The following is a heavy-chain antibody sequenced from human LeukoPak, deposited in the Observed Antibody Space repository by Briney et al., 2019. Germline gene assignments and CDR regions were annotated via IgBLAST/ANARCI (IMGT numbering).Heavy chain of an antibody. D-gene: IGHD4-11*01. V-gene: IGHV4-59*01. Sequence: SQTLSLTCAVSGASMNDYYWSCIQQTPGMALEWIGHVHHSFSSNFSPSLKSRVTMSMDTSKSQFSLRVTSVTAADTAVYYCACYSVLGRSFDCWGKGTQVTVSS. CDR3: ACYSVLGRSFDC. J-gene: IGHJ4*02. CDR2: VHHSFSS. CDR1: GASMNDYY.